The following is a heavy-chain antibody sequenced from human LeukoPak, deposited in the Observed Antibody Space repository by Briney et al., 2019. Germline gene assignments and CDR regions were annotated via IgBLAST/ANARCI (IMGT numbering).Heavy chain of an antibody. Sequence: GGSLRLSCAASGFTFSNYWMSWVRQAPEKGLEWVANVKEGGRVKQYTDSMKGRFTISRDNAKNSLYLQMNSLRVEVTAVYYCARDRDDGGFEYWGQGTLVTVSS. J-gene: IGHJ4*02. V-gene: IGHV3-7*01. D-gene: IGHD4-23*01. CDR1: GFTFSNYW. CDR3: ARDRDDGGFEY. CDR2: VKEGGRVK.